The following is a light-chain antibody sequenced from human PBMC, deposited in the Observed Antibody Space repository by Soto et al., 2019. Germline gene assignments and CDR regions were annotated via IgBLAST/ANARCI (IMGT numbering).Light chain of an antibody. Sequence: IQMTQSPSSLSASVGDRVTITCRASQSISSYLNWYQQKPGKAPKLLIYKASTLKSGVPSRFSGSGSGTEFTLTISSLQPDDFATYYCLQDYNYPITFGQGTRLEIK. V-gene: IGKV1-6*01. CDR2: KAS. CDR3: LQDYNYPIT. J-gene: IGKJ5*01. CDR1: QSISSY.